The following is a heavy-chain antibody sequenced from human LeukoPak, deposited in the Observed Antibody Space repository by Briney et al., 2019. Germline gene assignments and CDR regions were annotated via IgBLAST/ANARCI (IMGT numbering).Heavy chain of an antibody. CDR2: ISYSGST. CDR1: GDSISSSSYY. Sequence: SETLSLTCTVSGDSISSSSYYCGWIRQPPGKGLEWIGNISYSGSTYYNPSLKSRVAISVDTSKNQFPLKLSSVTAADTAVYYCARVDHYDFWVFPWGQGTLVTVSS. D-gene: IGHD3-3*01. J-gene: IGHJ5*02. CDR3: ARVDHYDFWVFP. V-gene: IGHV4-39*01.